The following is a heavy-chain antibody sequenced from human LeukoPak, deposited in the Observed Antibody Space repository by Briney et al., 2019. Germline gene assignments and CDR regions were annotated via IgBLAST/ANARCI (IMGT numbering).Heavy chain of an antibody. CDR3: ARDLGSSWPGVAFDI. Sequence: SETLSLTCTVSGGSISSHYWSWIRQPPGKGLEWIGYIYYSGSTNYNPSLKSRVTISVDTSKNQFSLELSSVTAADTAVYYCARDLGSSWPGVAFDIWGQGTMVTVSS. CDR1: GGSISSHY. V-gene: IGHV4-59*11. CDR2: IYYSGST. D-gene: IGHD6-13*01. J-gene: IGHJ3*02.